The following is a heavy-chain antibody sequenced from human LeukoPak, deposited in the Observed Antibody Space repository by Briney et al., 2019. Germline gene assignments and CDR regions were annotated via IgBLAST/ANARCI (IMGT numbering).Heavy chain of an antibody. D-gene: IGHD3-3*01. V-gene: IGHV3-9*01. Sequence: PGGSLRLSCAASGFTFDDYAMHWVRQAPGKGLEWVSGISWNSGSIGYADSVKGRFTISRDNAKNSLYLQMNSLRAEDTAVYYCAKDGPSEWLVDFWGQGTLVAVSS. CDR1: GFTFDDYA. J-gene: IGHJ4*02. CDR2: ISWNSGSI. CDR3: AKDGPSEWLVDF.